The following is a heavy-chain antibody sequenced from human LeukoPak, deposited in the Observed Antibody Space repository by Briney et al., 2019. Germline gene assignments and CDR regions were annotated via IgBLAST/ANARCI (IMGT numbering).Heavy chain of an antibody. Sequence: PGGSLRLSCSASGFTFSTFPMHWARQAPGKGLEYFSSISRNGDTTYYADSVKGRFTISRDNSKNTLYLQMSRLRPEDTAVYYWVKALTDDAFDVWGQGAMVTVAS. CDR2: ISRNGDTT. V-gene: IGHV3-64D*06. J-gene: IGHJ3*01. CDR1: GFTFSTFP. CDR3: VKALTDDAFDV.